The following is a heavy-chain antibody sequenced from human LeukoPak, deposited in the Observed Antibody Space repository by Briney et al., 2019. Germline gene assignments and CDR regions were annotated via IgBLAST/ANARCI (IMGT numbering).Heavy chain of an antibody. CDR2: IIPLFGTP. CDR1: GYTFTSYY. J-gene: IGHJ6*03. Sequence: SVKVSCKASGYTFTSYYMHWVRQAPGQGLEWMGAIIPLFGTPNYAQKFQGRVTISADESTSTAYMELSSLRSEDTAMYYCARGIVPAGMQPPCYYSYMDVWGKGTTVTISS. V-gene: IGHV1-69*13. D-gene: IGHD2-2*01. CDR3: ARGIVPAGMQPPCYYSYMDV.